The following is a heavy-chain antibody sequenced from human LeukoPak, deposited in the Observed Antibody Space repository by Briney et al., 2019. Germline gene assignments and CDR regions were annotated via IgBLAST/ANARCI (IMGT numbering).Heavy chain of an antibody. CDR3: ARQYYDSSGYYLDYFDY. V-gene: IGHV1-2*06. Sequence: ASVKVSCKASGYTFTGYYMHWVRQAPGQGLEWMGRINPNSGGTNYAQKFQGRVTMTRDTSISTAYMELSRLRSDDTAVYSCARQYYDSSGYYLDYFDYWGQGTLVTVSS. D-gene: IGHD3-22*01. CDR2: INPNSGGT. J-gene: IGHJ4*02. CDR1: GYTFTGYY.